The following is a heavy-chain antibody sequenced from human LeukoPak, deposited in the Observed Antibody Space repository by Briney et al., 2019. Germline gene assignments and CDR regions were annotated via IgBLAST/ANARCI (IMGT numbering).Heavy chain of an antibody. CDR3: ARDNSVGDIVWWFDP. V-gene: IGHV1-2*02. D-gene: IGHD3-16*02. CDR2: INPNSGGT. CDR1: GYTFTGYY. Sequence: ASVKVSCKASGYTFTGYYMHWVRQAPGQGLEWMGWINPNSGGTNYAQKFQGRVTMTRDTSISTAYMELSSLRSEDTAVYYCARDNSVGDIVWWFDPWGQGTLVTVSS. J-gene: IGHJ5*02.